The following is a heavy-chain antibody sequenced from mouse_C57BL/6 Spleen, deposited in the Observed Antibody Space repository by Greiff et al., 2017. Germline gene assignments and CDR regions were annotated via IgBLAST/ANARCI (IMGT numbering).Heavy chain of an antibody. CDR2: IWGDGST. J-gene: IGHJ3*01. V-gene: IGHV2-3*01. CDR1: GFSLTSYG. Sequence: VQLVESGPGLVAPSQSLSITCTVSGFSLTSYGVSWVRQPPGKGLEWLGVIWGDGSTNYHSALISRLSISKDNSKSQVFLKLNSLQTDDTATYYCAKEGEKTAQATFAYWGQGTLVTVSA. D-gene: IGHD3-2*02. CDR3: AKEGEKTAQATFAY.